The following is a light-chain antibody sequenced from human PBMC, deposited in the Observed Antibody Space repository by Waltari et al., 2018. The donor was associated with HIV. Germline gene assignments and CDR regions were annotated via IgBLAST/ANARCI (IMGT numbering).Light chain of an antibody. Sequence: EIVLTQSPGTLSLSPGERATLSCRSSQTISNNYLAWYQQKPGQAPKLLISAASTRTTGIPDRFSVSGSGKDFTLTISRLEPEDFAMYYCHQYGTLPLTFGGGIKVEIK. J-gene: IGKJ4*01. CDR2: AAS. CDR1: QTISNNY. V-gene: IGKV3-20*01. CDR3: HQYGTLPLT.